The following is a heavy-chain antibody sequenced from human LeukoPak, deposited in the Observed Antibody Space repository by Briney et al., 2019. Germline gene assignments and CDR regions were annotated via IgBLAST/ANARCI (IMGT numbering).Heavy chain of an antibody. Sequence: VKVSCKASGYTFTSYDINWVRQATGQGLEWMGWMNPNSGNTGYAQKFQGRVTMTRNTSISTAYMELSSLRSEDTAVYYCASLKNYYDSSGYLVTDAFDIWGQGTMVTVSS. J-gene: IGHJ3*02. CDR1: GYTFTSYD. D-gene: IGHD3-22*01. CDR2: MNPNSGNT. V-gene: IGHV1-8*01. CDR3: ASLKNYYDSSGYLVTDAFDI.